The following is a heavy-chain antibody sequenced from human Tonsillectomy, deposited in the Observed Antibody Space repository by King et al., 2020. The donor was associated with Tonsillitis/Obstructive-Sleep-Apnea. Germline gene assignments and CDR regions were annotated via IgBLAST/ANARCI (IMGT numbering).Heavy chain of an antibody. CDR2: IKQDGSEK. CDR3: ARDFTGYCSGGNCYSSGENY. J-gene: IGHJ4*02. CDR1: GFTFSTYW. Sequence: VQLVESGGGLVQPGGSLRLSCAASGFTFSTYWMTWVRQAPGKGLEWVANIKQDGSEKYYVESMKGRFTISRDNAKNSLYLQMNSLRPEDTAVYYCARDFTGYCSGGNCYSSGENYWGQGTLVTVSS. D-gene: IGHD2-15*01. V-gene: IGHV3-7*04.